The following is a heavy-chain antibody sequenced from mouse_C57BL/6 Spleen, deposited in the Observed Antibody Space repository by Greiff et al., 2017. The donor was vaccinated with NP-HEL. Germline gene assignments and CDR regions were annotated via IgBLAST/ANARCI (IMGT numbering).Heavy chain of an antibody. CDR3: AKNTRTGFAY. Sequence: VQVVESGPGLVQPSQCLSITCTVSGFSLTSYGVHWVRQPPGKGLEWLGVIWSGGSTDYNAAFISRLSISKDNSKSQVFFKMNSLQADDTAIYYCAKNTRTGFAYWGQGTLVTVSA. CDR1: GFSLTSYG. V-gene: IGHV2-4*01. CDR2: IWSGGST. J-gene: IGHJ3*01.